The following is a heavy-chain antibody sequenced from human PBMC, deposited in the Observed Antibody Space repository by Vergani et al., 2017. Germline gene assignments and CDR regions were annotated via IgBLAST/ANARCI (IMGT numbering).Heavy chain of an antibody. V-gene: IGHV3-33*01. D-gene: IGHD1-14*01. J-gene: IGHJ5*02. CDR2: TWYDGNNK. CDR1: GFTFNQYG. Sequence: QVRLVESGGGVVQPVRSLRLSCAASGFTFNQYGMHWVRQAPGKGLEWVAVTWYDGNNKQYADSVKGRFTISRDNSKSTMYLQMNSLRDEDTGVYYCARDLRLLYNRFDPWGQGTLVTVSS. CDR3: ARDLRLLYNRFDP.